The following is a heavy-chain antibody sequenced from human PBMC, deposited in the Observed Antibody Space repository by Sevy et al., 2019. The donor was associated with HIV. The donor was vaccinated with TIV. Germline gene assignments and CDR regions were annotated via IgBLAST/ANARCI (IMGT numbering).Heavy chain of an antibody. D-gene: IGHD1-26*01. V-gene: IGHV4-59*08. Sequence: SETLSLTCTVSGGSITSLYWNGIRQPPGKGLEWIANIYYNGHINYNPSLKIRVTLSLDTSKNQFSLRLSSVTAADTAMYYCAGENAWGRGYSWGQGTLVTVSS. CDR3: AGENAWGRGYS. J-gene: IGHJ4*02. CDR1: GGSITSLY. CDR2: IYYNGHI.